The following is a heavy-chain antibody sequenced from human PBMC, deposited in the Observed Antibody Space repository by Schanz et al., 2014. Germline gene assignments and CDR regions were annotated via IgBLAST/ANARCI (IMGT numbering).Heavy chain of an antibody. Sequence: VLLVESGGGVVQPGRSLRLSCAAYGFTLSSYAMHWVRQAPGKGLEWVSGISGSGGSTYYADSVKGRFTISRDNSKNTLYLQMNSLRAEDTAVYYCAKQIHYDILAVTRNWGQGTLVTVSS. V-gene: IGHV3-23*04. CDR2: ISGSGGST. J-gene: IGHJ4*02. D-gene: IGHD3-9*01. CDR3: AKQIHYDILAVTRN. CDR1: GFTLSSYA.